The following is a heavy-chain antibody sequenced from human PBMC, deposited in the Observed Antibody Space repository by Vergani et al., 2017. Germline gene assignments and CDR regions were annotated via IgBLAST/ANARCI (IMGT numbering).Heavy chain of an antibody. J-gene: IGHJ4*02. Sequence: QVQLQESGPGLVKPSETLSLTCTVSGDSVISTDYHWGWIRQPPGKWLEWIGSMDYSGSTSYNPSLESRISISFETPKHHISLGLTSVTAADTAVYYCASKRGACLASYCHSYDFWGPGTLVSVSS. CDR2: MDYSGST. V-gene: IGHV4-39*01. CDR3: ASKRGACLASYCHSYDF. CDR1: GDSVISTDYH. D-gene: IGHD2-21*02.